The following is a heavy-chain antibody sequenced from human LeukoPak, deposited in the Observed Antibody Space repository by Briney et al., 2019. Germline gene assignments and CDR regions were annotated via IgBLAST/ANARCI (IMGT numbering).Heavy chain of an antibody. D-gene: IGHD2-15*01. CDR2: INPNSGGT. CDR1: GYTFTGYY. Sequence: ASVKVSCKASGYTFTGYYMHWVRQAPGQGLEWMGWINPNSGGTNYAQKFQGRVTMTRDTSISTAYMELSRLRSDDTAVYYCAKDGGGGSKDYYYMGVWGKGTTVTISS. J-gene: IGHJ6*03. CDR3: AKDGGGGSKDYYYMGV. V-gene: IGHV1-2*02.